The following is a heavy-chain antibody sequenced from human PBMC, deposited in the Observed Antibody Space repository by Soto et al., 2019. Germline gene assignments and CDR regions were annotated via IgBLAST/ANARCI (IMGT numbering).Heavy chain of an antibody. Sequence: GGSLRLSCEASGFTLRNYAMTWVRQAPGKGLEWVSLISANDVGTYYAESVKTRFTISTDQSRNTVYLQMDSLRADDTAIYYRAKAKNDYNWDNRPPFDYWCQGTLVTVSS. D-gene: IGHD1-20*01. CDR1: GFTLRNYA. CDR3: AKAKNDYNWDNRPPFDY. V-gene: IGHV3-23*01. CDR2: ISANDVGT. J-gene: IGHJ4*02.